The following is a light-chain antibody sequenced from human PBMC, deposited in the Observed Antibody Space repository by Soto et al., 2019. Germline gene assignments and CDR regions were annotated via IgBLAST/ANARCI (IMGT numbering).Light chain of an antibody. CDR3: CSYAGTSTLL. Sequence: QSALTQPASVSGSPGQSITISCTGTSSDVGSYNLVSWYQHHPGKAPKVMVYEGTERPSGVSNRFSGSKSGNTASLTISGLQDEDEADYFCCSYAGTSTLLFGGGTKVTVL. CDR1: SSDVGSYNL. CDR2: EGT. J-gene: IGLJ3*02. V-gene: IGLV2-23*01.